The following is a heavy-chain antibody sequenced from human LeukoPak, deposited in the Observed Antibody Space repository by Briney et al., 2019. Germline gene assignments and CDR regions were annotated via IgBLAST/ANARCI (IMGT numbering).Heavy chain of an antibody. J-gene: IGHJ4*02. D-gene: IGHD3-10*01. CDR2: MNPNSGNT. Sequence: ASVKVSCKASGYTFTSYDINWVRQATGQELEWMGWMNPNSGNTGYAQKFQGRVTMTRNTSISTAYMELSSLGSEDTAVYYCARLQVKGSGSYYNGPFFDYWGQGTLVTVSS. CDR1: GYTFTSYD. CDR3: ARLQVKGSGSYYNGPFFDY. V-gene: IGHV1-8*01.